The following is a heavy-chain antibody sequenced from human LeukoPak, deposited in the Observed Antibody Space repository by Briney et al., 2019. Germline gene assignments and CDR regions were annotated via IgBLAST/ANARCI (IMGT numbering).Heavy chain of an antibody. CDR1: GGSFSGYY. J-gene: IGHJ6*02. Sequence: SETLSLTCAVYGGSFSGYYWSWIRQPPGKGLEWIGEINHSGSTNYNPSLKSRVTISVDTSKNQFSLKLSSVTAADTAVYYCARMYYYDSSGPYYYYYCMDVWGQGTTVTVSS. CDR3: ARMYYYDSSGPYYYYYCMDV. CDR2: INHSGST. D-gene: IGHD3-22*01. V-gene: IGHV4-34*01.